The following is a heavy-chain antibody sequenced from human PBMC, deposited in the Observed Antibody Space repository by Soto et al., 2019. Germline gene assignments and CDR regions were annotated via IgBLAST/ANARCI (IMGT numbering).Heavy chain of an antibody. CDR2: TYYKSKWNN. CDR1: GVSVSSDTCA. D-gene: IGHD3-10*01. Sequence: PSQPFSLTSSISGVSVSSDTCAWIWIRHSPSRGLDLLRRTYYKSKWNNDYALSVKSRITISPVTPQHQFSLDPDSVTPEATAFYYCAGVTFCRGMDVWGQGTPVTVS. CDR3: AGVTFCRGMDV. V-gene: IGHV6-1*01. J-gene: IGHJ6*02.